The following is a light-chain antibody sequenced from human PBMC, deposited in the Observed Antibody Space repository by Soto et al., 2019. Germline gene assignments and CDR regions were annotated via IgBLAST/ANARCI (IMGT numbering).Light chain of an antibody. J-gene: IGLJ1*01. CDR1: SSDVGSYNL. CDR2: EGT. Sequence: QSALTHPASVSASPGQSIPIPCTGTSSDVGSYNLVSWFQQHPGKVPKLLIYEGTKRPSGLSDRFSGSKSGTTASLTISGLQAEDEAHYYCYSYAGENLYVFGTGTKVT. V-gene: IGLV2-23*01. CDR3: YSYAGENLYV.